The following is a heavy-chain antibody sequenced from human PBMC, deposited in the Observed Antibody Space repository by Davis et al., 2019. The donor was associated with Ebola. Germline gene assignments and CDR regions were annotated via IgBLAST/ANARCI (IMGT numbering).Heavy chain of an antibody. CDR1: GYTFTSSD. CDR2: MNPKSGNR. D-gene: IGHD1-1*01. Sequence: ASVKVSCKASGYTFTSSDINWVRQATGQGLEWMGWMNPKSGNRGYAEKFQGRVTMTRDTSTSTVYMELSSLRSEDTAVYYCARAQFPTTSDHWGQGTLVTVSS. J-gene: IGHJ4*02. CDR3: ARAQFPTTSDH. V-gene: IGHV1-8*01.